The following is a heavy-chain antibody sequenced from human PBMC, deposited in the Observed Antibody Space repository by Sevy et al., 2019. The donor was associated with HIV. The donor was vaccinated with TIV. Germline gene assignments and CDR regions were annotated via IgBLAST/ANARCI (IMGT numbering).Heavy chain of an antibody. J-gene: IGHJ6*02. CDR3: ASSFSTSYFGEQNYYYYVTDV. CDR2: IHGSGASP. CDR1: GFSFSTYA. V-gene: IGHV3-23*01. Sequence: GGSLRLSCAASGFSFSTYAMRWVRQAPGKGLEWVSGIHGSGASPYYADSVKGRCTISRDNSKNTMYLEINSLRAEDTATYSCASSFSTSYFGEQNYYYYVTDVWGQGTTVTVSS. D-gene: IGHD2-2*01.